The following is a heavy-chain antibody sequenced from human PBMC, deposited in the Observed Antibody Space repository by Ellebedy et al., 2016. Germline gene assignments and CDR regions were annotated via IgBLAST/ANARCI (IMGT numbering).Heavy chain of an antibody. J-gene: IGHJ5*02. V-gene: IGHV3-30-3*01. D-gene: IGHD6-19*01. Sequence: GESLKISCAASGFTFSSYAMHWVRQAPGKGLEWVAVISYDGSNKYYADSVKGRFTISRDNSKNTLYLQMNSLRAEDTAVYYCARGGSSSGWYWGWFDPWGQGTLVTVSS. CDR2: ISYDGSNK. CDR1: GFTFSSYA. CDR3: ARGGSSSGWYWGWFDP.